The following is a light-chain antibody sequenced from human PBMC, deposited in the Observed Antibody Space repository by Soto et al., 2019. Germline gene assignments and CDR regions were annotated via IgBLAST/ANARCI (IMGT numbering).Light chain of an antibody. J-gene: IGKJ3*01. CDR1: QSISSNC. CDR3: QQCGSPPYT. V-gene: IGKV3-20*01. Sequence: EMVLTQSPDTLSLSPGETATLSCTASQSISSNCLVWYQVKSGRSPRVVIHSASIRATDIPERFSGGGSGTDFSLTISRLQGEDFEVYYCQQCGSPPYTFGPGTKVDIK. CDR2: SAS.